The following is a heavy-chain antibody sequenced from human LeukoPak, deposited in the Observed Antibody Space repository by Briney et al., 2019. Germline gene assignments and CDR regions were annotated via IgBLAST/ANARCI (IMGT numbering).Heavy chain of an antibody. CDR1: GFTFSSYN. J-gene: IGHJ4*02. CDR2: ISFSSTYI. D-gene: IGHD2-15*01. V-gene: IGHV3-21*01. CDR3: ARDALTYCSGGSCFPRY. Sequence: GGSLRPSCAASGFTFSSYNMNWVRQAPGKGLEWVSSISFSSTYIYYADSVKGRFTISRDNAKNSLDLQMNSLRAEDTAVYYCARDALTYCSGGSCFPRYWGQGNLVTVSS.